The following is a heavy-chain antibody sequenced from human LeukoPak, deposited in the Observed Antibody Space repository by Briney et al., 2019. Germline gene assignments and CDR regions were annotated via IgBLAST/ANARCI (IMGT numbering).Heavy chain of an antibody. CDR3: ARVQSRFGVGYDAFDI. V-gene: IGHV4-39*07. Sequence: KPSETLSLTCTVSGGSISSSSYYWGWIRQPPGKGLEWIGRIYTSGSTNYNPSLKRRVTISVDTSKNQFSLKLSSVTAADTAVYYCARVQSRFGVGYDAFDIWGQGTMVTVSS. CDR1: GGSISSSSYY. CDR2: IYTSGST. J-gene: IGHJ3*02. D-gene: IGHD3-3*01.